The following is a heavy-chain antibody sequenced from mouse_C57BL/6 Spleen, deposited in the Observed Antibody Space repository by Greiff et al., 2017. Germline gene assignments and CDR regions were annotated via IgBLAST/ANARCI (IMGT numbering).Heavy chain of an antibody. CDR1: GYTFTSYW. V-gene: IGHV1-52*01. CDR3: ARSGHYSNYGETFYYAMDY. D-gene: IGHD2-5*01. Sequence: VQLQQPGAELVRPGSSVKLSCKASGYTFTSYWMHWVKQRPIQGLEWIGNIDPSDSETHYNQKFKDKATLTVDKSSSTAYMQLSSLTSEDSAVYYCARSGHYSNYGETFYYAMDYWGQGTSVTVSS. CDR2: IDPSDSET. J-gene: IGHJ4*01.